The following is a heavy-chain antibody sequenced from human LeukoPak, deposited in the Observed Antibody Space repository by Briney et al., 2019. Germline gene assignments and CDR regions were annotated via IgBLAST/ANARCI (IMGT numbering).Heavy chain of an antibody. CDR2: IYHSGST. D-gene: IGHD3-16*02. J-gene: IGHJ4*02. V-gene: IGHV4-4*02. CDR3: ARSVYRNHYYLDY. CDR1: GGSISSSNW. Sequence: PSGTLSLTCAVSGGSISSSNWWSWVRQPPGKGLEWIGEIYHSGSTNYNPSLKSRVTISVDKSKNQFSLKLSSVTAADTAVYYCARSVYRNHYYLDYWGQGTLVTVSS.